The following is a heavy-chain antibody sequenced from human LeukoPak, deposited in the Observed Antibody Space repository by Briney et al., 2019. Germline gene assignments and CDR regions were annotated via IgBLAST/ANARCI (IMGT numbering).Heavy chain of an antibody. D-gene: IGHD3-22*01. J-gene: IGHJ4*02. CDR3: ANLAYYYDSSGPKTSDY. Sequence: TGGSLRLSCTASGFTFSSYAMSWVRQAPGKGLEWVSAISGSGGSTYYADSVKGRFTISRDNSKNTLYLQMNSLRAEDTAVYYCANLAYYYDSSGPKTSDYWGQGTLVTVSS. CDR1: GFTFSSYA. CDR2: ISGSGGST. V-gene: IGHV3-23*01.